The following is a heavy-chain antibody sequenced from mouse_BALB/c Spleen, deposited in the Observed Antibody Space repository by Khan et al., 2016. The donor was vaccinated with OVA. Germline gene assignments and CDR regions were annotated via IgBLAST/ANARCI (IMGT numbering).Heavy chain of an antibody. V-gene: IGHV5-6*01. J-gene: IGHJ3*01. CDR1: GFTFSAYS. Sequence: EVELVESGGDLVKPGGSLKLSCAASGFTFSAYSMSWVRQTPDKRLEWAATISSGADYTYYPDGVKGRFTISRDNAKNTLYLQMSSLKSEDTAMYYCARHLTGSFAYWGQGTLVTVSA. CDR2: ISSGADYT. D-gene: IGHD4-1*01. CDR3: ARHLTGSFAY.